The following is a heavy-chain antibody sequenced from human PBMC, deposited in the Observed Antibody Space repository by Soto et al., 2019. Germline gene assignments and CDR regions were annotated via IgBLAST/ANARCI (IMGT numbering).Heavy chain of an antibody. CDR3: ARGEYCGGDCYPKYNWFDP. CDR2: ISYDGSNK. J-gene: IGHJ5*02. CDR1: GFTFSSYA. V-gene: IGHV3-30-3*01. D-gene: IGHD2-21*02. Sequence: QVQLVESGGGVVQPGRSLRLSCAASGFTFSSYAMHWVRQAPGKGLEWVAVISYDGSNKYYADSVKGRFTISRDNSKNXLXXQMNSLRAEDTAVYYCARGEYCGGDCYPKYNWFDPWGQGTLVTVSS.